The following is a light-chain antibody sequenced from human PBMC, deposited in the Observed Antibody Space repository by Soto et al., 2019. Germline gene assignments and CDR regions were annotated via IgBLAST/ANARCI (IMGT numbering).Light chain of an antibody. CDR3: CSYGGSFYV. Sequence: QSALTQPRSVSGSPGQSVTISCTGTSSDVGGYNYVSWYQQHPGKAPKLMIYDVSERPSGVPGRFSGSKSGNTASLTIPGLQAEDEADYYCCSYGGSFYVFGTGTKVTVL. V-gene: IGLV2-11*01. CDR2: DVS. J-gene: IGLJ1*01. CDR1: SSDVGGYNY.